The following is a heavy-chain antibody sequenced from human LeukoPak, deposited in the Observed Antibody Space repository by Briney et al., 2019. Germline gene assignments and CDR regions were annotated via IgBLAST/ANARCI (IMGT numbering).Heavy chain of an antibody. V-gene: IGHV1-18*01. Sequence: ASVKVSCKASGYTFNSYSINWVRQAPGQGLEWMGWISVYNANTNYAQKLQGRVTMTADTSTSTAYMELRSLRSDDTAVYYCARGGDIVLVPAAMDYWGQGTLVTVSS. CDR2: ISVYNANT. J-gene: IGHJ4*02. CDR1: GYTFNSYS. D-gene: IGHD2-2*01. CDR3: ARGGDIVLVPAAMDY.